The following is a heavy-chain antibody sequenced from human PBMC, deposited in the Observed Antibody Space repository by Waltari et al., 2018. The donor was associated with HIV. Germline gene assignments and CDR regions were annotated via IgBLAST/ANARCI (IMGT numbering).Heavy chain of an antibody. V-gene: IGHV3-30*01. CDR2: ISYDGSNK. Sequence: QVQLVESGGGVVQHGRSLRLSCAASGFTSSRYDMHWVRQAPGKGLEWVAVISYDGSNKYYADSVKGRFTISRDNSKNTLYLQMNSLRAEDTAVYYCARDQTMTRAFDIWGQGTMVTVSS. CDR1: GFTSSRYD. CDR3: ARDQTMTRAFDI. J-gene: IGHJ3*02. D-gene: IGHD3-22*01.